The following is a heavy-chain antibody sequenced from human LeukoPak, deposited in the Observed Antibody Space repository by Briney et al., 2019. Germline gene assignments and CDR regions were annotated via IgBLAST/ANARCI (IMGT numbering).Heavy chain of an antibody. CDR3: ARSVVPAATFDY. J-gene: IGHJ4*02. Sequence: SVKVSCKASGGTFSSYAISWVRQAPGQGLEWMGGIIPIFGTANYAQKFQGRVTITADESTSTAYMELSSLRSEDTAVYYCARSVVPAATFDYWGQGTLVTVSS. V-gene: IGHV1-69*13. CDR2: IIPIFGTA. CDR1: GGTFSSYA. D-gene: IGHD2-2*01.